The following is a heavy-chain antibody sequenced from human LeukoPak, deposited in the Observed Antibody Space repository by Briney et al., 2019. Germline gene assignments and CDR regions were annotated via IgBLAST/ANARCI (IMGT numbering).Heavy chain of an antibody. CDR3: AKAIVGVSGLGY. V-gene: IGHV3-23*01. J-gene: IGHJ4*02. CDR2: ISGSGATT. Sequence: GGSLRLSCAASGFTFSSSAMSCVRQAPGKGLEWVSAISGSGATTYYADSVKGRFTISRDTSKSTLYLQMKSLRAEDTALYYCAKAIVGVSGLGYWGQGALVTVSS. D-gene: IGHD1-26*01. CDR1: GFTFSSSA.